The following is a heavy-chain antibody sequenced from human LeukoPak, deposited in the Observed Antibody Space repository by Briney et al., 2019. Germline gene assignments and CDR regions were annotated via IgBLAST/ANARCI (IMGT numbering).Heavy chain of an antibody. CDR1: GFTFSNHG. V-gene: IGHV3-30*18. Sequence: GGSLRLSCAASGFTFSNHGMHWVRQSPGKGLEWVSVISYDGSNTYYADSVKGRFTFSRDNSKNTMYLEMNSLRIADTAIYYCVKDGIRYLAACAQGPWDTVYS. D-gene: IGHD1-26*01. J-gene: IGHJ5*02. CDR3: VKDGIRYLAA. CDR2: ISYDGSNT.